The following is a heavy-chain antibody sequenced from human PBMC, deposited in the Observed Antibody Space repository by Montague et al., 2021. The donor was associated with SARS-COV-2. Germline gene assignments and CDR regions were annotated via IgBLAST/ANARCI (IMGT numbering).Heavy chain of an antibody. D-gene: IGHD3-3*01. CDR1: GGSFSGYY. Sequence: SETLSLTRGVYGGSFSGYYCCWIRQPPGKGLQWIGGINHSGSTNXNSSLNSRGTISLDTSKNQFSLKLTSVSAADTAVYYCARGLGRPGTIFGVALYWGQGTLVTVSS. J-gene: IGHJ4*02. CDR2: INHSGST. V-gene: IGHV4-34*01. CDR3: ARGLGRPGTIFGVALY.